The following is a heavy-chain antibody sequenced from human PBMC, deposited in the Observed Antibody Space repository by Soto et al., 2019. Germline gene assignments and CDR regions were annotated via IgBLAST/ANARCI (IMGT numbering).Heavy chain of an antibody. J-gene: IGHJ6*02. CDR2: INPNSGGT. D-gene: IGHD2-15*01. CDR3: AGGVVTPGYYYYGMDV. CDR1: GYTFTGYY. V-gene: IGHV1-2*02. Sequence: ASVKVSCKASGYTFTGYYMHWVRQAPGQGLEWMGWINPNSGGTNYAQKFQGRVTMTRDMSISTAYMELSRLRSDDTAVYYRAGGVVTPGYYYYGMDVWGQGTTVTVSS.